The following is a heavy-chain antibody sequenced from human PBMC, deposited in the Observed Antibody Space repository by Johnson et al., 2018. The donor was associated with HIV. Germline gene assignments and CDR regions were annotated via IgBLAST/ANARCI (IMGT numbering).Heavy chain of an antibody. J-gene: IGHJ3*02. D-gene: IGHD5-24*01. CDR1: GFSFSSHG. Sequence: QVQLVESGGGVVRPGGSLRLSCAASGFSFSSHGLHWVRQAPGKGLEWVATIWNDGSNRYYADSVKGRFTISRDNPKNTLYLQMNSLRVEDTAVYYCAKDLGDGYKFAGVFDMWGQGTMVTVSS. CDR3: AKDLGDGYKFAGVFDM. CDR2: IWNDGSNR. V-gene: IGHV3-33*03.